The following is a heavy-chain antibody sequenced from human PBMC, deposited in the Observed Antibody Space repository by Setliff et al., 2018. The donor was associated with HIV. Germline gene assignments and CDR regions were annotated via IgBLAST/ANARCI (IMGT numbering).Heavy chain of an antibody. CDR3: AREVRNYDFWSGSWEDHYFDS. CDR2: ISAYNDNT. D-gene: IGHD3-3*01. V-gene: IGHV1-18*01. J-gene: IGHJ4*02. CDR1: GYTFTSYG. Sequence: GASVKVSCKASGYTFTSYGISWVRQAPGQGLEWMGWISAYNDNTNYAQKFQGRITMTTDTSTSTAYMEVRSLRSDDTAVYYCAREVRNYDFWSGSWEDHYFDSWGQGTLVTVSS.